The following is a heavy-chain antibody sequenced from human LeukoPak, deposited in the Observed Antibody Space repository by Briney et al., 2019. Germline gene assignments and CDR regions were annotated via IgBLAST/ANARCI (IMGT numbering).Heavy chain of an antibody. J-gene: IGHJ6*03. Sequence: PSETLSLICTVSGGSISSSSYYWGWIRQPPGKGLEWIGSIYYSGSTYYNPSLKSRVTISVDTSKNQFSLKLSSVTATDTAVYYCARDRGYYYYMDVWGKGTTVTVSS. CDR2: IYYSGST. CDR1: GGSISSSSYY. V-gene: IGHV4-39*02. CDR3: ARDRGYYYYMDV.